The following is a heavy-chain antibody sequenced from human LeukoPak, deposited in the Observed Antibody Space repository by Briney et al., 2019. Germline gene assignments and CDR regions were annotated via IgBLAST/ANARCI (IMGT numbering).Heavy chain of an antibody. D-gene: IGHD3-9*01. CDR3: AKALALRYFDY. Sequence: GGSLRLSCAASGFTFSSYAMTWVRQAPGKGLQWVSTIRASAGSTFYADSVEGRFTISRDNSKNTLYLQMNSLRADDTAVYYCAKALALRYFDYWGQGTLVTVSS. J-gene: IGHJ4*02. V-gene: IGHV3-23*01. CDR2: IRASAGST. CDR1: GFTFSSYA.